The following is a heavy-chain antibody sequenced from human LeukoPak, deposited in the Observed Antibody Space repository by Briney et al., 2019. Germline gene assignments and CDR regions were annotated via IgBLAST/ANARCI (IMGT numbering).Heavy chain of an antibody. CDR2: IGGGGTP. V-gene: IGHV3-23*01. CDR1: GFTFSSYD. CDR3: AKDDHGGSGWRDYFDQ. J-gene: IGHJ4*02. Sequence: GGSLRLSCAASGFTFSSYDMSWVGQAPGRGLEWVSAIGGGGTPYYADSVKGRFTISRDNSKNTLYLQMNSLRAEDTAVYYCAKDDHGGSGWRDYFDQWGQGTLVTVSS. D-gene: IGHD6-19*01.